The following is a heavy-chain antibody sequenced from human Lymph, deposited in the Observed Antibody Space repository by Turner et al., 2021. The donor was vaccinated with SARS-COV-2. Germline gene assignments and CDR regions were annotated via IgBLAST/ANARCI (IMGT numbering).Heavy chain of an antibody. V-gene: IGHV3-53*01. CDR2: IYSGGST. CDR3: ARLLPYGDYFDY. D-gene: IGHD4-17*01. J-gene: IGHJ4*02. Sequence: EVQLVESGGGLIQPGGSLRLYCAASEFTVSSNYMSWVRQVPGKGLEWVSIIYSGGSTFYADSVKGRFTISRDNSKNTLYLQMNSLRAEETAVYYCARLLPYGDYFDYWGQGTLVTVSS. CDR1: EFTVSSNY.